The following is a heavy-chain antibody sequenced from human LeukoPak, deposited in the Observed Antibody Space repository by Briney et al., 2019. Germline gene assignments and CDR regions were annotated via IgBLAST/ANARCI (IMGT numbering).Heavy chain of an antibody. Sequence: ASVKVSCKASGYTFNSYGISWVRQAPGQGLEWMGWISAYNGNTIHAQKLQGRVTMTTDTSTSIAYMELRGLRSDDTAVYYCARSEGHISGDFDYWGQGTLVAVSS. J-gene: IGHJ4*02. CDR3: ARSEGHISGDFDY. V-gene: IGHV1-18*01. D-gene: IGHD1-26*01. CDR1: GYTFNSYG. CDR2: ISAYNGNT.